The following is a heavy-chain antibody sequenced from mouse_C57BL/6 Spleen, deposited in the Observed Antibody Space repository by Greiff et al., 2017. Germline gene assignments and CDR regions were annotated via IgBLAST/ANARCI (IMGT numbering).Heavy chain of an antibody. D-gene: IGHD2-3*01. V-gene: IGHV5-9-1*02. CDR2: ISSGGDYI. CDR3: TRCIYDVYLSYAMDY. CDR1: GFTFSSYA. Sequence: EVKLMESGAGLVKPGGSLKLSCAASGFTFSSYAMSWVRQTPEKRLEWVAYISSGGDYIDYADTVKGRFTISRDNARNTLDLQMSSLKSEYTALYFCTRCIYDVYLSYAMDYWGQGTSVTVSS. J-gene: IGHJ4*01.